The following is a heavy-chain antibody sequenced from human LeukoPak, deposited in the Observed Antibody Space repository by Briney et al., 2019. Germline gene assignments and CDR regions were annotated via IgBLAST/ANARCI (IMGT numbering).Heavy chain of an antibody. CDR1: GGTFISYA. V-gene: IGHV1-69*13. CDR2: IIPIFGTA. J-gene: IGHJ6*02. Sequence: ASVKVSCKASGGTFISYAISWVRQAPGQGLEWMGGIIPIFGTANYAQKFQGRVTITADESTSTAHMELSSLRSEDTAVYYCARMCREVRYFDWLLSGAYYYYGMDVWGQGTTVTVSS. CDR3: ARMCREVRYFDWLLSGAYYYYGMDV. D-gene: IGHD3-9*01.